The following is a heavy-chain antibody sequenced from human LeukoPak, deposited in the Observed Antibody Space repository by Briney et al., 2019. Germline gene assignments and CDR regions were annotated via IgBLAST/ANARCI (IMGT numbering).Heavy chain of an antibody. CDR2: IIPIFGTA. CDR1: GGTFSSYA. V-gene: IGHV1-69*05. Sequence: SVKVSCKASGGTFSSYAISWVRQAPGQGLEWMGGIIPIFGTANYAQKFQGRVTITTDESTSTAYMELGSPRSEDTAVYYCARVPSEDYYGSGSYWFDPWGQGTLVTVSS. CDR3: ARVPSEDYYGSGSYWFDP. D-gene: IGHD3-10*01. J-gene: IGHJ5*02.